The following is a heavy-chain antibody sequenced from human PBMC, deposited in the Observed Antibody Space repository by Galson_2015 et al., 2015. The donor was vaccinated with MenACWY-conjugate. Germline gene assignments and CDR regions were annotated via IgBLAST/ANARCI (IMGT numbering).Heavy chain of an antibody. V-gene: IGHV3-23*01. CDR3: AKTYCSRTNCREPNWYFDL. J-gene: IGHJ2*01. CDR2: MSGSGGSR. CDR1: GFIFSSYA. Sequence: SLRLSCAASGFIFSSYAMSWVRQAPGKGLEWVSAMSGSGGSRNYADSVKGRFTISRDNSKNTLYLQMNSLRAEDTAVYYCAKTYCSRTNCREPNWYFDLWGRGTLGTVSS. D-gene: IGHD2-2*01.